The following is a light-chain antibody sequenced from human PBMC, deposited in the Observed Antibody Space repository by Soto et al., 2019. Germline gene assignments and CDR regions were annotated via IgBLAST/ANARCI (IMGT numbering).Light chain of an antibody. CDR3: QQYGGSPRT. Sequence: EIVLTQSPGTLSLSPGERGTLSCRASQSVSSGYLAWYQQKPGQAPRLLIYDASSSATGIPDRFSGSGSGTDFTLTISRLEPEDFAVYYCQQYGGSPRTFGQGTKVDIK. J-gene: IGKJ1*01. CDR2: DAS. V-gene: IGKV3-20*01. CDR1: QSVSSGY.